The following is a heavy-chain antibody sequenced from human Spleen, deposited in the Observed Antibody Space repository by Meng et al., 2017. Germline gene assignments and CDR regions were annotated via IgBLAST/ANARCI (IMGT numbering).Heavy chain of an antibody. J-gene: IGHJ1*01. Sequence: QVQLVQSGSEFKKPGASVKVSCKASGYTFTSYPMNWVRQAPGQGLEWMGWINTNTGNPTYAQGFTGRFVLSLDTSVSTAYLQISSLRADDTAVYYCASRHNYDQFQYWGQGTLVTVSS. CDR2: INTNTGNP. CDR3: ASRHNYDQFQY. V-gene: IGHV7-4-1*02. D-gene: IGHD3-22*01. CDR1: GYTFTSYP.